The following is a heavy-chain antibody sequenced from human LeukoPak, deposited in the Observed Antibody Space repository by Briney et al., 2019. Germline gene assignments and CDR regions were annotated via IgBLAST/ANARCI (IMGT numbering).Heavy chain of an antibody. CDR1: DDSISDYY. D-gene: IGHD7-27*01. Sequence: KPSETLSLTCTVSDDSISDYYRGWIRQPPGKGLEWIGRIYPSGSTEYNPSLKSRVTISIDTSKNQFSLKVNSVTAADTALYYCVRGSWGSDFDYWGQGTLVTVSS. V-gene: IGHV4-4*08. J-gene: IGHJ4*02. CDR3: VRGSWGSDFDY. CDR2: IYPSGST.